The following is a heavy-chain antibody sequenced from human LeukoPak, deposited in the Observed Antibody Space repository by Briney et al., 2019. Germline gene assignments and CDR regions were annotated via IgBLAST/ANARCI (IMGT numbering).Heavy chain of an antibody. Sequence: SQTLSLTCTVSGGSISSGDYYWSWIRQHPGKGLEWIGYIYYSGDTYYNPSLKSRVTISMDTSGNQFSLKLSSVTAADTAVYYCARAPRHTNSWYYFGYWGQGTLVSVSS. D-gene: IGHD2-2*01. J-gene: IGHJ4*02. V-gene: IGHV4-31*02. CDR3: ARAPRHTNSWYYFGY. CDR2: IYYSGDT. CDR1: GGSISSGDYY.